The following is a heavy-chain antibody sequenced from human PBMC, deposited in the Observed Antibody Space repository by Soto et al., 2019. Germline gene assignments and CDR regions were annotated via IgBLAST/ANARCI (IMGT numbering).Heavy chain of an antibody. Sequence: ASVKVSCKASVYTFTSYGISWVRQAPGQGLEWMGWISAYNGNTNYAQKLQGRVTMTTDTSTSTAYMELRSLRSDDTAVYYCARDRLRDFDFSEVPFDYWGQGTLVTVSS. CDR2: ISAYNGNT. D-gene: IGHD3-9*01. CDR1: VYTFTSYG. CDR3: ARDRLRDFDFSEVPFDY. V-gene: IGHV1-18*01. J-gene: IGHJ4*02.